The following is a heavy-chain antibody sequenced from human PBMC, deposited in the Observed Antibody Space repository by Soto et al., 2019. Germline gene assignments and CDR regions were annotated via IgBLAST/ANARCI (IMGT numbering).Heavy chain of an antibody. CDR1: GFTFNNAW. CDR2: VKSQTDGGTT. Sequence: GGSLRLSCAASGFTFNNAWMNWVRQAPGKGLEWVGRVKSQTDGGTTDSAAPVKGRFSISREDSKNTVYLQMNSLRTEDTAMYYCTTTGSGNEGEGLGKRGRQIDFWGQGTLVTVSS. J-gene: IGHJ4*02. V-gene: IGHV3-15*07. CDR3: TTTGSGNEGEGLGKRGRQIDF. D-gene: IGHD5-12*01.